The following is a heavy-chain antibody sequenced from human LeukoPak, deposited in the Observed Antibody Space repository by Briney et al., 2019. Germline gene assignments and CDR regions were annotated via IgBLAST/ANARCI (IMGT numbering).Heavy chain of an antibody. J-gene: IGHJ3*02. D-gene: IGHD5-12*01. CDR2: IKQDGSEK. CDR3: AKDLHSGYDSSDAFDI. CDR1: GFTFSSYW. V-gene: IGHV3-7*01. Sequence: GGSLRLSCAASGFTFSSYWMSWVRQAPGKGLEWVANIKQDGSEKYYVDSVKGRFTISRDNAKNSLYLQMNSLRAEDTAVYYCAKDLHSGYDSSDAFDIWGQGTMVTVSS.